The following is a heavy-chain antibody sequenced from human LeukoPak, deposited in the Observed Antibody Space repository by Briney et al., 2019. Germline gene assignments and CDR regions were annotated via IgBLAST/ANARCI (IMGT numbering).Heavy chain of an antibody. J-gene: IGHJ6*03. V-gene: IGHV3-30*02. CDR3: ARGNYGSGRYYYYYYMDV. D-gene: IGHD3-10*01. Sequence: QTGGSLRLSCAASGFTFSSYGMHWVRQAPGKGLEWVAFIRYDGSNKYYADSVKGRFTISRDNAKNSLYLQMNSLRAEDTAVYYCARGNYGSGRYYYYYYMDVWGKGTTVTVSS. CDR1: GFTFSSYG. CDR2: IRYDGSNK.